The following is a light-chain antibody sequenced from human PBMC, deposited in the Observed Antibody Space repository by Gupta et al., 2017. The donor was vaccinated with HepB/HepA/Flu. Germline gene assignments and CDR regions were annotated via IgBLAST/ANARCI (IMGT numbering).Light chain of an antibody. Sequence: QSALTQPPSASGSPGQSVTISCTGTSSDVGDYNYVSWYQHHPGKAPKLIIYEVTKRPSGVPDRFSGSKSGNTASLTVXGXQTEDEXDYYCSSYAGSDNLGVFGGGTKLTVL. J-gene: IGLJ3*02. V-gene: IGLV2-8*01. CDR3: SSYAGSDNLGV. CDR2: EVT. CDR1: SSDVGDYNY.